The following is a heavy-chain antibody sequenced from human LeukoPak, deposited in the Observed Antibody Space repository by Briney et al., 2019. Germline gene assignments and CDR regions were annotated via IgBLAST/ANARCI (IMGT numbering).Heavy chain of an antibody. CDR2: IRPDGGAV. D-gene: IGHD3-22*01. V-gene: IGHV3-7*01. CDR1: GFTFNQHS. CDR3: AKAYYDSSGYNRFAFDI. J-gene: IGHJ3*02. Sequence: GGSLRLSCIASGFTFNQHSMSWVRQAPVKGLEWVASIRPDGGAVFYVDSVKGRFTFSRDNAKNSLDLQMNSLRAEDTAVYYCAKAYYDSSGYNRFAFDIWGQGTMVTVSS.